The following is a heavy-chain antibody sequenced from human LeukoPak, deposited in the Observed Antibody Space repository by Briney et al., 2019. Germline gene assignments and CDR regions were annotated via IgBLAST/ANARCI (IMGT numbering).Heavy chain of an antibody. CDR2: INPSGGST. Sequence: ASVKVSCKASGYTFTSYYMHWVRQAPGQGLEWMGIINPSGGSTSYAQKFQGRVTMTRDTSTSTVYMELSSLRSEDTAVYYCASGYYDSSGYYSGNYYYYGMDVWGQGTTVTVSS. CDR1: GYTFTSYY. V-gene: IGHV1-46*01. D-gene: IGHD3-22*01. CDR3: ASGYYDSSGYYSGNYYYYGMDV. J-gene: IGHJ6*02.